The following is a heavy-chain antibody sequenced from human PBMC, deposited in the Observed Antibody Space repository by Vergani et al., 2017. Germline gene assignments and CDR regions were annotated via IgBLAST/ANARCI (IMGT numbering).Heavy chain of an antibody. CDR3: ARAVAGTFDY. CDR1: GFTFSSYS. V-gene: IGHV3-21*01. D-gene: IGHD6-19*01. CDR2: ISSSSSYI. Sequence: EVQLVESGGGVVQPGRSLRLSCAASGFTFSSYSMNWVRQAPGKGLEWVSSISSSSSYIYYADSVKGRFTISRDNSKNTLYLQMNSLRAEDTAVYYCARAVAGTFDYWGQGTLVTVSS. J-gene: IGHJ4*02.